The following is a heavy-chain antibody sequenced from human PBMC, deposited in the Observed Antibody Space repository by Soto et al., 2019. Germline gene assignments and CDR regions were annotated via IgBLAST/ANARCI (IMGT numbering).Heavy chain of an antibody. J-gene: IGHJ4*02. CDR2: IWYDGSNK. V-gene: IGHV3-33*01. CDR1: GFTFSSYG. Sequence: PGGSLRFSCAASGFTFSSYGMHWVRQAPGKGLEWVAVIWYDGSNKYYADSVKGRFTISRDNSKNTLYLQMNSLRAEDTAVYYCARVTGYYYDSSGYPLDYWGQGTLVTVSS. CDR3: ARVTGYYYDSSGYPLDY. D-gene: IGHD3-22*01.